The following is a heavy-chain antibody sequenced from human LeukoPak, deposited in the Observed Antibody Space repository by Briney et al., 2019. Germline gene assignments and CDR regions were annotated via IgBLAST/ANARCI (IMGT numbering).Heavy chain of an antibody. D-gene: IGHD1-26*01. CDR2: ITSDGSST. Sequence: PGGSLRLSCTASGFTFSCYWMHWVRQAPGEGLEWVSRITSDGSSTSHADSVKGRFTTSRDNAKNTLYLQMNSLRAEDTAVYYCSRGVGATDNWGQGTLVTVSS. V-gene: IGHV3-74*01. J-gene: IGHJ4*02. CDR1: GFTFSCYW. CDR3: SRGVGATDN.